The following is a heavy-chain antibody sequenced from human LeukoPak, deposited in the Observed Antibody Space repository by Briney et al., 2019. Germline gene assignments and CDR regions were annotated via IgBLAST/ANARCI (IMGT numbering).Heavy chain of an antibody. CDR3: AKDDSSGQSNFDY. Sequence: ASVKVSCKASGGTFSSYAINWVRQAPGQGLEWMGRIIPILGIANYAQKFQGRVTITADKSTSTAYMELSSLRSEDTAVYYCAKDDSSGQSNFDYWGQGTLVTVSS. V-gene: IGHV1-69*04. J-gene: IGHJ4*02. D-gene: IGHD3-22*01. CDR1: GGTFSSYA. CDR2: IIPILGIA.